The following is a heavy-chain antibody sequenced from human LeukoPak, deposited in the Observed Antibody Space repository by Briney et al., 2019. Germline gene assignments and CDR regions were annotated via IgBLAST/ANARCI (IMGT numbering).Heavy chain of an antibody. J-gene: IGHJ4*02. CDR3: ARGGYSYGLVRGSGYYFDY. Sequence: ASVKVSCKASGYTFTSYYMHWVRQAPGRGLEWMGIINPSGGSTSYAQKFQGRVTMTRDMSTSTVYMELSSLRSEDTAVYYCARGGYSYGLVRGSGYYFDYWGQGTLVTVSS. V-gene: IGHV1-46*01. CDR2: INPSGGST. D-gene: IGHD5-18*01. CDR1: GYTFTSYY.